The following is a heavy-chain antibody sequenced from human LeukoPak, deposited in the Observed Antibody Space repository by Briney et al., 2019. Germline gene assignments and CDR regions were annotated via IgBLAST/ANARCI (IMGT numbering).Heavy chain of an antibody. Sequence: PGGSLRLSCAASGFAFSAHWMHWVRQAPGKGLEWVSRINEDATTITYADSVKGRLIISRDNSKKSLYLQMNNLRAEDTAVYYCVRDLILVWTPGDDFDFWGRGTLVIVSS. CDR1: GFAFSAHW. D-gene: IGHD3-16*01. J-gene: IGHJ2*01. V-gene: IGHV3-74*01. CDR2: INEDATTI. CDR3: VRDLILVWTPGDDFDF.